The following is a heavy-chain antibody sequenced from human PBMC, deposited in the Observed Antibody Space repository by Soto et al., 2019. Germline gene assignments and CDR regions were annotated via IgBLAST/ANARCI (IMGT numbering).Heavy chain of an antibody. CDR2: IYHSGST. CDR3: ARAGYGSGSYYNKDLDY. CDR1: GGYISSSNW. D-gene: IGHD3-10*01. V-gene: IGHV4-4*02. J-gene: IGHJ4*02. Sequence: SETLCLTSAVSGGYISSSNWWSWVRQPPGKGLEWIGEIYHSGSTNYNPSLKSRVTISVDKSKNQFSLKLSSVTAADTAVYYCARAGYGSGSYYNKDLDYWGQGTLVTVSS.